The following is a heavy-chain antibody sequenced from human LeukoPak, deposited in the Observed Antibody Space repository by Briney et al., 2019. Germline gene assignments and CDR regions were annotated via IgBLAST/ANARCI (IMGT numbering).Heavy chain of an antibody. CDR3: ARYYYDSGGYYNVYYFDY. Sequence: MASETLSLTCTVSGGSISSYYWSWIRQPPGKGLEWIGYIYYSGSTNYNPSLKSRVTISVDTSKNQFSLKLSSVTAADTAVYYCARYYYDSGGYYNVYYFDYWGQGTLVTVSS. CDR2: IYYSGST. CDR1: GGSISSYY. V-gene: IGHV4-59*01. J-gene: IGHJ4*02. D-gene: IGHD3-22*01.